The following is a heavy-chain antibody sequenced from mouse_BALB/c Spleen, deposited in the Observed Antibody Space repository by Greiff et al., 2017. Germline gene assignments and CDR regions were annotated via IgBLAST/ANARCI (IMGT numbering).Heavy chain of an antibody. Sequence: QVQLKESGAELAKPGASVKMSCKASGYTFTSYWMHWVKQRPGQGLEWIGYINPSTGYTEYNQKFKDKATLTADKSSSTAYMQLSSLTSEDSAVYYCARGRYDEAFAYWGQGTLVTVSA. D-gene: IGHD2-14*01. CDR3: ARGRYDEAFAY. V-gene: IGHV1-7*01. J-gene: IGHJ3*01. CDR2: INPSTGYT. CDR1: GYTFTSYW.